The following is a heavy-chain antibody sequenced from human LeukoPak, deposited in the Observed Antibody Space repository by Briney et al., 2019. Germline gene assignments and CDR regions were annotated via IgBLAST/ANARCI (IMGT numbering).Heavy chain of an antibody. V-gene: IGHV3-53*01. Sequence: PGGSLRLSCAASGFTVSNNHMSWVRQAPGKGLEWVSTTYSGGSSYYVDSVKGRFTISRDTSKNTLYLQMNSLRAEDTAVYYCATGGTHAMILANWGQGTLVTVSS. CDR1: GFTVSNNH. J-gene: IGHJ4*02. CDR2: TYSGGSS. CDR3: ATGGTHAMILAN. D-gene: IGHD3-22*01.